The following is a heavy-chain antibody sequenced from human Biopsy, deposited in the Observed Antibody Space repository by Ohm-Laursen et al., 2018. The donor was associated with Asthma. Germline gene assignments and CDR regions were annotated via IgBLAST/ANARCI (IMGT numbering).Heavy chain of an antibody. D-gene: IGHD6-6*01. CDR2: IFFDGSNE. Sequence: SLRLSCTASGFTFHNYVMHWVRQAPGKGLEWVAGIFFDGSNEYYADSVKGRFTISRDNSKDTLYLQVNSLRGDDTAVYYCARGKTWGRSYYFDYWGQGTLVTVSS. V-gene: IGHV3-30-3*01. CDR3: ARGKTWGRSYYFDY. CDR1: GFTFHNYV. J-gene: IGHJ4*02.